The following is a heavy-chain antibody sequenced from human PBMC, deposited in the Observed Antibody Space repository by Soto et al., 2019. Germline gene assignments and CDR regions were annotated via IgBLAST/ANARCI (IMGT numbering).Heavy chain of an antibody. V-gene: IGHV3-11*06. D-gene: IGHD6-13*01. CDR1: GFTFSDYY. CDR3: ARGGQQLRYYYYGMDV. Sequence: GGSLRLSCAASGFTFSDYYMSWIRQAPGKGLEWVSYISSSSSYTNYADSVKGRFTISRDNAKNSLYLQMNSLRAEDTAVYYCARGGQQLRYYYYGMDVWGQGTTVTVSS. J-gene: IGHJ6*02. CDR2: ISSSSSYT.